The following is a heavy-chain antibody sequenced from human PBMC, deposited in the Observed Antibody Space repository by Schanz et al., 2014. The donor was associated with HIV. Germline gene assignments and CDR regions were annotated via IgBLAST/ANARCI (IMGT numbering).Heavy chain of an antibody. Sequence: QVQLVESGGGVVQPGRSLRLSCAASGFTFSSYGMHWVRQVPGKGLEWIAEINHSGSTNYNPSLKSRVTISVDTSKNQFSLNLSSVTAADTAVYYCARVRRVILLWYGLFDQWGQGTLVTVSS. CDR2: INHSGST. CDR3: ARVRRVILLWYGLFDQ. V-gene: IGHV4-34*01. CDR1: GFTFSSYG. J-gene: IGHJ4*02. D-gene: IGHD3-10*01.